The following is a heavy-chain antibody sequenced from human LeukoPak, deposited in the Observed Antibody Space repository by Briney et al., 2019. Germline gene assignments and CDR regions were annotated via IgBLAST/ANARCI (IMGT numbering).Heavy chain of an antibody. CDR1: GYTFTGYY. CDR2: INPNSGGT. Sequence: ASVKVSCKASGYTFTGYYIHWVRQAPGQGLDWMGWINPNSGGTNYAQKFQGRVTMTRDTSISTAYMELSRLTSDDTALYYCARALSGDVFDYWGQGTLVTVSS. CDR3: ARALSGDVFDY. V-gene: IGHV1-2*02. D-gene: IGHD7-27*01. J-gene: IGHJ4*02.